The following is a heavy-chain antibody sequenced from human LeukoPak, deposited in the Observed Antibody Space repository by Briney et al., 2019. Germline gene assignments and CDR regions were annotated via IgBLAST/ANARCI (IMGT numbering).Heavy chain of an antibody. D-gene: IGHD2-15*01. CDR3: ARTIVVVVAAIGESNWFDP. J-gene: IGHJ5*02. CDR1: GYTFTSYG. CDR2: SSAYNGNT. Sequence: ASVKVSCKASGYTFTSYGISWVRQAPGQGLEWMGWSSAYNGNTNYAQKLQGRVTMTTDTSTSTAYMELRSLRSDDTAVYYCARTIVVVVAAIGESNWFDPWGEGTLVTVSS. V-gene: IGHV1-18*01.